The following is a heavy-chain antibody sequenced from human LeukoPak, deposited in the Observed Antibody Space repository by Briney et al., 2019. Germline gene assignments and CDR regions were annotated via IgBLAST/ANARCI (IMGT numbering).Heavy chain of an antibody. D-gene: IGHD6-13*01. V-gene: IGHV3-21*01. CDR2: ISSSSSYI. CDR3: AIPTQIAAAGTGAFDI. Sequence: GGSLRLSCAASGFTFSSYSMNWVRQAPGKGLEWVSSISSSSSYIYYADSVKGRFTISRDNAKNSLYLQMNSLRAEDTAVYYCAIPTQIAAAGTGAFDIWGQGTMVTVSS. J-gene: IGHJ3*02. CDR1: GFTFSSYS.